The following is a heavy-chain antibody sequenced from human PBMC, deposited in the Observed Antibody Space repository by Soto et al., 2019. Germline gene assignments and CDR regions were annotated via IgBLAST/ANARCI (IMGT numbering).Heavy chain of an antibody. CDR2: ISYDGSNK. J-gene: IGHJ6*01. Sequence: QVQLVESGGGVVQPGRSLRLSCAASGFTFSSFVMYWVRQAPGKGLEWVTVISYDGSNKYYADSVKGRFTISRDNSKNTLYLQMNSLRAEDTAVYYCARDRRGRYDYDGMDVW. V-gene: IGHV3-30-3*01. CDR3: ARDRRGRYDYDGMDV. CDR1: GFTFSSFV.